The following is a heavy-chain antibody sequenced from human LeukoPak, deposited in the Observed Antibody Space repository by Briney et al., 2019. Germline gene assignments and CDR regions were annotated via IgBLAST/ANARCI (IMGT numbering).Heavy chain of an antibody. J-gene: IGHJ4*02. Sequence: GGSLRLSCAASGFTVSSNYMSWVRQAPGKGLEWVSVIYSGGSTYYADSVKGRFTISRDNSKNTLYLQMNSLRAEDTAVYYCAREFPEDDSSGYYFDYWGQGTLVTVSP. V-gene: IGHV3-66*01. CDR3: AREFPEDDSSGYYFDY. CDR2: IYSGGST. D-gene: IGHD3-22*01. CDR1: GFTVSSNY.